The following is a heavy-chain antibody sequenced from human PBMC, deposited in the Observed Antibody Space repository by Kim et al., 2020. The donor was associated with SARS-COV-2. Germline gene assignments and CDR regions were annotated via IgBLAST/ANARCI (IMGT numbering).Heavy chain of an antibody. CDR2: INHSGST. CDR1: GGSFSGYY. V-gene: IGHV4-34*01. CDR3: ARGFRYVYVWGSYRSDYYYGMDG. Sequence: SETLSLTCAVYGGSFSGYYWSWIRQPPGKGLEWIGEINHSGSTNYNPSLKSRVTISVDTSKNQFSLKLSSVTAADTAVYFCARGFRYVYVWGSYRSDYYYGMDGWGQATAVTVSS. D-gene: IGHD3-16*02. J-gene: IGHJ6*02.